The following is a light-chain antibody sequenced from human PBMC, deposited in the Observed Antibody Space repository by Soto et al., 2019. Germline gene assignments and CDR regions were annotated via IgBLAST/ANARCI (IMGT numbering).Light chain of an antibody. Sequence: DIQMTQYPFSLSAFVGDRVTITCRASQGIRNYLGWFQQKPGEAPKRLIYATSSLEGGVSSRFSGSSSGTEFTLTISRLQPEDFATYFCLRHKSYPYTFGQRTKLEMK. CDR2: ATS. CDR1: QGIRNY. CDR3: LRHKSYPYT. V-gene: IGKV1-17*01. J-gene: IGKJ2*01.